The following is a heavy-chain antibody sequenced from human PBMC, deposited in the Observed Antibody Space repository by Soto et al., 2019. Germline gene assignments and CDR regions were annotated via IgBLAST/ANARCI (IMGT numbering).Heavy chain of an antibody. D-gene: IGHD6-13*01. Sequence: QVQLVQSGAEVKKPGASVEVSCKASGYTFTSYDINWVRQATGQGLERMGWMNPNSGNTGYAQKFQGRVTMTRNTSISTAYMELSSLRSEDTAVYYCARGRGYSSSWAYYYYGMDVWGQGTTVTVSS. J-gene: IGHJ6*02. V-gene: IGHV1-8*01. CDR2: MNPNSGNT. CDR1: GYTFTSYD. CDR3: ARGRGYSSSWAYYYYGMDV.